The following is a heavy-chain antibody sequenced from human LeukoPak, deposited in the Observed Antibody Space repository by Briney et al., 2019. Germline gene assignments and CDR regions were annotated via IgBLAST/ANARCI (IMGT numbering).Heavy chain of an antibody. CDR3: ASLLTPYHGSGGGGMDV. V-gene: IGHV3-23*01. Sequence: SGGSLRLSCAASGFTFSSYAMSWVRQAPGKGLEWVSVISGSGGSTYYADSVKGRFTISRDNAEDTLFLQMTSLRVEDTALYFCASLLTPYHGSGGGGMDVWGQGTTVTVSS. D-gene: IGHD3-10*01. CDR2: ISGSGGST. J-gene: IGHJ6*02. CDR1: GFTFSSYA.